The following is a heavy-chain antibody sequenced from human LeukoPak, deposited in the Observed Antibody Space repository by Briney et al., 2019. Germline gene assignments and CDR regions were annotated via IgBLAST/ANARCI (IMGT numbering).Heavy chain of an antibody. Sequence: GGSLRLSCAASGFXFSSYGIHWVRQAPGKGQEWVAVISYDGRNKYHADSVKGRFTISRDNSKKTLYLEMNSLRDEDTAVYYCAKEGYSSSAALDIWGQGTMVTVSS. J-gene: IGHJ3*02. CDR3: AKEGYSSSAALDI. V-gene: IGHV3-30*18. CDR1: GFXFSSYG. CDR2: ISYDGRNK. D-gene: IGHD6-13*01.